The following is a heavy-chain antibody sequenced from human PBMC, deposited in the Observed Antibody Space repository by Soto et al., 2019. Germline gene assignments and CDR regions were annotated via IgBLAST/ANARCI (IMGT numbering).Heavy chain of an antibody. CDR3: ARYIYGYVYY. V-gene: IGHV3-11*06. D-gene: IGHD5-18*01. Sequence: PGGSLRLSCAASGFTFSDYYMSWIRQAPGKGLEWVSYISSTISYTHYADSVKGRFTISRDNAKNSLYLQMNSLRAEDTAVYYCARYIYGYVYYWGQGTLVTVSS. CDR1: GFTFSDYY. J-gene: IGHJ4*02. CDR2: ISSTISYT.